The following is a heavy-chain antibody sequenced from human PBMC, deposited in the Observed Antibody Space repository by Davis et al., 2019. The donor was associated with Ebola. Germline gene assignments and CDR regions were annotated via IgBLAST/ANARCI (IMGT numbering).Heavy chain of an antibody. Sequence: MPSETLSLTCIVSGGSVSSRDNSYWNWLRQPPGKGLEWIGEINHSGSTNYNPSLKSRVTISVDTSKNQFSLKLSSVTAADTAVYYCARSRWFRGRDAFDIWGQGTMVTVSS. J-gene: IGHJ3*02. CDR2: INHSGST. CDR1: GGSVSSRDNS. CDR3: ARSRWFRGRDAFDI. D-gene: IGHD3-10*01. V-gene: IGHV4-4*02.